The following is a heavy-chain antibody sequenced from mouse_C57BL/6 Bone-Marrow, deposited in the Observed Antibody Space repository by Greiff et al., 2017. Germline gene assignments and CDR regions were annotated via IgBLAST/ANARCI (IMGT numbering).Heavy chain of an antibody. CDR3: EIYYYGSSQAWFAY. CDR2: IHPNSGST. Sequence: QVQLQQPGAELVKPGASVKLSCKASGYTFTSYWMHWVKQRPGQGLEWIGMIHPNSGSTNYNEKFKSKATLTVDKSSSTAYMQLSSLTSEDSAVXYCEIYYYGSSQAWFAYWGQGTLVTVSA. J-gene: IGHJ3*01. D-gene: IGHD1-1*01. CDR1: GYTFTSYW. V-gene: IGHV1-64*01.